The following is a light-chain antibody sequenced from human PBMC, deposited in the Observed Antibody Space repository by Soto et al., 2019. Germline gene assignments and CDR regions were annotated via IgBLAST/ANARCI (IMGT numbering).Light chain of an antibody. CDR1: SSDFDGFTK. CDR3: SSFTSSFTYV. V-gene: IGLV2-14*03. CDR2: DVT. J-gene: IGLJ1*01. Sequence: QSALTQPASVSGPPGQSIAISCTGTSSDFDGFTKVSWYQHHPDKAPKLMMYDVTNRPSGVSDRFSGSKSGNTASLTISGLQAEDEADYYCSSFTSSFTYVFGSGTKVTVL.